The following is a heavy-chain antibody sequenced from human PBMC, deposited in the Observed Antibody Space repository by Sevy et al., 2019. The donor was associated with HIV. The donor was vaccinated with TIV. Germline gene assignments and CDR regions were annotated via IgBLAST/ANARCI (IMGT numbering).Heavy chain of an antibody. D-gene: IGHD3-22*01. CDR2: VSGGGDTT. CDR1: GFTFNNYA. J-gene: IGHJ4*02. Sequence: GGSLRLSCAASGFTFNNYAMTWVRQAPGKGLEWVSAVSGGGDTTYYADSVKGRFPISRDNSKNTIYLQMNSLRAEDTAVYYCAKGGSTSGYYLNYFAYWGQGTLVTVSS. V-gene: IGHV3-23*01. CDR3: AKGGSTSGYYLNYFAY.